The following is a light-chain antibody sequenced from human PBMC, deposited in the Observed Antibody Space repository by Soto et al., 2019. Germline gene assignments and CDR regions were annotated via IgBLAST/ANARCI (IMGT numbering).Light chain of an antibody. Sequence: DIQMTQSPSSLSASVGDSVSISCWASQNIGSYLNWYQHKPGKAPKILISGTSTLQTGVPPRFSGSGSGIHFTLTISSLQAEDFATYYCQQTYSVPPTFGGGSNLEI. J-gene: IGKJ4*01. V-gene: IGKV1-39*01. CDR3: QQTYSVPPT. CDR1: QNIGSY. CDR2: GTS.